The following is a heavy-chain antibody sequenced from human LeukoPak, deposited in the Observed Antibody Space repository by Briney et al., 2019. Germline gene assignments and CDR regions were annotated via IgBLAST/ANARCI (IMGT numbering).Heavy chain of an antibody. CDR2: IYYSGST. J-gene: IGHJ3*02. CDR3: ARVTDSHLVGANAFDI. D-gene: IGHD1-26*01. CDR1: GGSISSHY. Sequence: SSETLSLTCTVSGGSISSHYWSWIRQPPGKGLEWIGYIYYSGSTNYNPSLKSRVTISVDTSKNQFSLKLSSVTAADTAVYYCARVTDSHLVGANAFDIWGQGTMVTVSS. V-gene: IGHV4-59*11.